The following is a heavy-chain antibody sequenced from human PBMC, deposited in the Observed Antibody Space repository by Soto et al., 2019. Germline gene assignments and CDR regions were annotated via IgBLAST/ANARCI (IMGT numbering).Heavy chain of an antibody. V-gene: IGHV4-34*01. CDR3: ATRPPQIVVTLLPFPS. CDR2: INHSGSI. J-gene: IGHJ5*02. Sequence: PSETLSLTCAVYGGSFSGQYWSWIRQPPGKGLEWIGEINHSGSINYNPSLESRVTISVDKPNNQFSLKLTSMTGADTAVYYCATRPPQIVVTLLPFPSWGQGTPVTVSS. CDR1: GGSFSGQY. D-gene: IGHD2-2*01.